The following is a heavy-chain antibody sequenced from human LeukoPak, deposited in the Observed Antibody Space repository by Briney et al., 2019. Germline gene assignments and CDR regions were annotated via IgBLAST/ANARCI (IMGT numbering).Heavy chain of an antibody. V-gene: IGHV4-59*12. J-gene: IGHJ5*02. CDR2: VFHSGVT. CDR3: ATRADWFDP. CDR1: GDSITSYY. Sequence: SETLSLTCSVSGDSITSYYWSWIRQPPGRGLEWIGYVFHSGVTNYNPSLKSRVTLSLHTSKNQFSLKLKSVTAADTAVYFCATRADWFDPWGQGILVTVSS.